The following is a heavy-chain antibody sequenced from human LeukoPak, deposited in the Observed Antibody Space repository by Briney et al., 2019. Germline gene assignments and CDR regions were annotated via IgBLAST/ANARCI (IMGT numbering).Heavy chain of an antibody. CDR3: AKEGQYYDFWSGYSPDY. D-gene: IGHD3-3*01. J-gene: IGHJ4*02. CDR2: ISGSGGST. Sequence: PGGSLGLSCAASGFTFSSYAMSWVRQAPGKGLEWVSAISGSGGSTYYADSVKGRFTISRDNSKNTLYLQMNSLRAEDTAVYYCAKEGQYYDFWSGYSPDYWGQGTLVTVSS. CDR1: GFTFSSYA. V-gene: IGHV3-23*01.